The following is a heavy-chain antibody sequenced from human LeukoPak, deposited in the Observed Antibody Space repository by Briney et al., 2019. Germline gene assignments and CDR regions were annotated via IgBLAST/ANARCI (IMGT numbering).Heavy chain of an antibody. CDR2: IKDDGGAI. Sequence: GGSLRLSCTASGFTLSSYWMSWVRQAPGKGLEWVANIKDDGGAIHYVESVKGRLTISRDNAKNSLYLQMNSLRVEDTAVYYCARDPWPDAFDIWGQGTMVTVSS. CDR1: GFTLSSYW. J-gene: IGHJ3*02. CDR3: ARDPWPDAFDI. V-gene: IGHV3-7*03.